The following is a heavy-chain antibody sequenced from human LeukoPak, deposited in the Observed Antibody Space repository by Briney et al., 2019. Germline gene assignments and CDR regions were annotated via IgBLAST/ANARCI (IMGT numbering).Heavy chain of an antibody. CDR3: ARGGEVDTAMVTGTDY. CDR2: IIPIFGTA. V-gene: IGHV1-69*05. CDR1: GGTFSSYA. Sequence: SVKVSCKASGGTFSSYAISWVRQAPGQGLEWMGGIIPIFGTANYAQKFQGRVTITTDESTSTAYMELSSLRSEDTAVYYCARGGEVDTAMVTGTDYWGQGTLVTVSS. D-gene: IGHD5-18*01. J-gene: IGHJ4*02.